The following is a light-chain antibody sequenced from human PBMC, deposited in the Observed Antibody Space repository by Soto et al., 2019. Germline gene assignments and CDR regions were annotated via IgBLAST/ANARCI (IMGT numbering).Light chain of an antibody. V-gene: IGLV2-23*02. CDR2: EVT. CDR1: RSDVGNYNL. CDR3: CSYAGSSTGV. Sequence: QSALTQPASVSGSPGQSITISCTGTRSDVGNYNLVSWYQLHPGKAPKLMIYEVTKRPSGVSNRFSGSKSGNTASLTISGLQAEDEADYYCCSYAGSSTGVFGGGTKLTVL. J-gene: IGLJ3*02.